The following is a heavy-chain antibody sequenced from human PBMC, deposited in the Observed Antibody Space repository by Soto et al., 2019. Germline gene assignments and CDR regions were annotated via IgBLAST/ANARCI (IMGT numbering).Heavy chain of an antibody. CDR2: IYYSGST. CDR3: IGGGTGLQEQVRAEYFQH. V-gene: IGHV4-39*01. CDR1: GGSISSSSYY. Sequence: SETLSLTCTVSGGSISSSSYYWGWIRQPPGKGLEWIGSIYYSGSTYYNPSLKSRVTISVDTSKNQFSLKLSSVTAADTAVYYCIGGGTGLQEQVRAEYFQHWGQGTLVTVSS. D-gene: IGHD2-15*01. J-gene: IGHJ1*01.